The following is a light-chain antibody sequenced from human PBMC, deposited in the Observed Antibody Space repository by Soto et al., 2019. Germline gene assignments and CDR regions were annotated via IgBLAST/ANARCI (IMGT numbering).Light chain of an antibody. CDR1: SSDVGDYNY. Sequence: QSALTQPPSASGSPGQTVTISCPGPSSDVGDYNYVSWYRQHPGKAPKLLIYEVTKRPAGVPDRFSGSKSGNTASLTVSGLQAEDEADYYCGSYAGSKLVVFGGGTKLTVL. V-gene: IGLV2-8*01. CDR3: GSYAGSKLVV. CDR2: EVT. J-gene: IGLJ2*01.